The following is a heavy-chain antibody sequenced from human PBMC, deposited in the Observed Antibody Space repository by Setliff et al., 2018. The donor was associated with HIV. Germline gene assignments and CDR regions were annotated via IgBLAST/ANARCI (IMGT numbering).Heavy chain of an antibody. CDR3: ARGGGYDVVIYFDY. D-gene: IGHD5-12*01. CDR2: ISGYNGNT. V-gene: IGHV1-18*01. CDR1: GYTFTNYG. J-gene: IGHJ4*02. Sequence: GASVKVSCKASGYTFTNYGISWVRQAPGQGLEWMGWISGYNGNTNYAEKLQGRVTITRDTSASTAYMELRSLRSEDTAVYYCARGGGYDVVIYFDYWGQGTLVTVSS.